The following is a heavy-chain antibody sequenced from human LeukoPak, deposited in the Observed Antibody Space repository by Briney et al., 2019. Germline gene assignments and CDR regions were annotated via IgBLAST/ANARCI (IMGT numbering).Heavy chain of an antibody. CDR2: ISSSSSYI. D-gene: IGHD3-22*01. CDR1: GFTFSSYS. Sequence: PGGSLRLSCTASGFTFSSYSMNWVRQAPGKGLEWVSSISSSSSYIYYADSVKGRFTISRDNAKNSLYLQMNSLRAEDTAVYYCARHPGYYNSSGYYVSAFDIWGQGTMVTVSS. V-gene: IGHV3-21*01. CDR3: ARHPGYYNSSGYYVSAFDI. J-gene: IGHJ3*02.